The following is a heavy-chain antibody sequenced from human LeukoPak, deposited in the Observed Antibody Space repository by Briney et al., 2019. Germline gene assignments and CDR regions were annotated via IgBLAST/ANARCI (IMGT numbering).Heavy chain of an antibody. CDR2: IYYSGST. J-gene: IGHJ2*01. Sequence: PSETLSLTCTVSGGSISSHYWSWIRQPPGKGLEWIGYIYYSGSTNYNPSLKGRVTISVDTSKNQFSLKLSSVTAADTAVYYCARSGWYFDLWGRGTLVTVSS. V-gene: IGHV4-59*11. CDR1: GGSISSHY. CDR3: ARSGWYFDL.